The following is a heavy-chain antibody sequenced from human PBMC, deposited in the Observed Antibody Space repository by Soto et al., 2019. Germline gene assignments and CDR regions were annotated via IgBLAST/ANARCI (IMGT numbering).Heavy chain of an antibody. V-gene: IGHV3-7*01. J-gene: IGHJ4*02. D-gene: IGHD6-19*01. CDR1: GFTFSSYW. CDR3: ARVRPPAVAGIPAGYFDY. CDR2: IKQDGSEK. Sequence: GGSLRLSCAASGFTFSSYWMSWVRQAPGKGLEWVANIKQDGSEKYYVDSVKGRFTISRDNAKNSLYLQMNSLRAEDTAVYYCARVRPPAVAGIPAGYFDYWGQGTLVTVSS.